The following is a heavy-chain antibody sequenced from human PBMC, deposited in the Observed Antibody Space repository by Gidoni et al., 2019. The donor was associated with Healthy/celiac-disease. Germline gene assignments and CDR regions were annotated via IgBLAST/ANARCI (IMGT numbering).Heavy chain of an antibody. CDR1: GGSLSSGDYY. D-gene: IGHD3-22*01. V-gene: IGHV4-30-4*01. J-gene: IGHJ4*02. CDR2: IYYSVST. CDR3: ARVYYDSSGYSSFDY. Sequence: QVQLQESGPGLVKPSQTLSLTCTVSGGSLSSGDYYWSWIRQPPGKGMEWIVYIYYSVSTYYNPSLKSRVTISVDTSKNQFSLKLSSVTAADTAVYYCARVYYDSSGYSSFDYWGQGTLVTVSS.